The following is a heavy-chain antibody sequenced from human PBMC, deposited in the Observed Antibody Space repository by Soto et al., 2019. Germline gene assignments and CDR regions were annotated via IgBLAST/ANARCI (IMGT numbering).Heavy chain of an antibody. V-gene: IGHV4-4*07. CDR3: ARDLRCSSTSCSYFDY. Sequence: ETLSLTCTVSGGSISSYYWSWIRQPAGKGLEWIGRIYTSGSTNYNPSLKSRVTMSVDTSKNQFSLKLSSVTAADTAVYYCARDLRCSSTSCSYFDYWGQGTLVTVYS. J-gene: IGHJ4*02. D-gene: IGHD2-2*01. CDR2: IYTSGST. CDR1: GGSISSYY.